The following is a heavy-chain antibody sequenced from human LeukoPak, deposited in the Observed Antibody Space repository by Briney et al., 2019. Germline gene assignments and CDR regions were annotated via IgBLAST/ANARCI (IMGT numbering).Heavy chain of an antibody. V-gene: IGHV3-30*04. CDR1: GFTFSSYA. J-gene: IGHJ4*02. CDR2: ISYDGSNK. D-gene: IGHD6-25*01. CDR3: ARSVAAAAPFDY. Sequence: GGSLRLSHAASGFTFSSYAMHWVRQAPGKGLEWVAVISYDGSNKYYADSVKGRFTISRDNSKNTLYLQMNSLRAEDTAVYYCARSVAAAAPFDYWGQGTLVTVSS.